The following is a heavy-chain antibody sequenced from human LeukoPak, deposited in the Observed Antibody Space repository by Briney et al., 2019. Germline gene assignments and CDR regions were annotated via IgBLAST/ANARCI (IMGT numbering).Heavy chain of an antibody. CDR2: VSSSGSII. CDR3: ARDRGYGRAELEY. J-gene: IGHJ4*02. V-gene: IGHV3-48*03. CDR1: GFTFSNYE. Sequence: GGSLRLSCAASGFTFSNYEMNWVRQAPGKGLEWISYVSSSGSIIYYADSVKGRFSISRDNAKNSLYLQMDSLRAEDTAVYYCARDRGYGRAELEYWGQGTLVTVSS. D-gene: IGHD5-18*01.